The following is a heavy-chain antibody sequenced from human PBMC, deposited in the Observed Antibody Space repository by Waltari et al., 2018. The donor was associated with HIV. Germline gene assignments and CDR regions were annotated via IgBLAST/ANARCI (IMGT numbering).Heavy chain of an antibody. Sequence: EVQLVESGGGLVQPGRSLRLSCAASGFTFDDSAMHWVRQAQGKGMEWDSGVKWKSDSIGYADSVKGGFTISRDNAKNSLYLQMNSLRLEDTAFYYCAKDGRDGVYVEHWGQGTLVTVSS. CDR3: AKDGRDGVYVEH. D-gene: IGHD2-8*01. CDR1: GFTFDDSA. J-gene: IGHJ1*01. CDR2: VKWKSDSI. V-gene: IGHV3-9*01.